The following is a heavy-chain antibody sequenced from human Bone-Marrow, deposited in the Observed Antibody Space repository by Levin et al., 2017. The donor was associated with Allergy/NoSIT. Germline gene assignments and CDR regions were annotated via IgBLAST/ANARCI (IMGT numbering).Heavy chain of an antibody. Sequence: GGSLRLSCAASGFTFSSYGMHWVRQAPGKGLEWVAVISYDGSNKYYADSVKGRFTISRDNSKNTLYLQMNSLRAEDTAVYYCAKDLNVGAVAGKGDYYYGMDGWGQGTTVTVSS. CDR3: AKDLNVGAVAGKGDYYYGMDG. CDR2: ISYDGSNK. J-gene: IGHJ6*02. CDR1: GFTFSSYG. D-gene: IGHD6-19*01. V-gene: IGHV3-30*18.